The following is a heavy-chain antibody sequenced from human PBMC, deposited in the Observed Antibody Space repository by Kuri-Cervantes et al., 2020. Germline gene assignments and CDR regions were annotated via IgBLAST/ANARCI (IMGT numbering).Heavy chain of an antibody. D-gene: IGHD3-10*01. CDR1: GFTFSDYY. J-gene: IGHJ4*02. V-gene: IGHV3-11*04. Sequence: GESLKISCAASGFTFSDYYMSWIRQAPGKGLEWVSYISSSSSTIYYADSVKGRFTISRDNAKNSLYLQMNSLRAEDTAVYYCAREGSEHGAWFGELFGIDYWGQGTLVTVSS. CDR2: ISSSSSTI. CDR3: AREGSEHGAWFGELFGIDY.